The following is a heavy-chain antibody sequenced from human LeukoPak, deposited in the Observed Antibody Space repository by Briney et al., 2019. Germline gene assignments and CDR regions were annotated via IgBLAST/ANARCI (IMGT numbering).Heavy chain of an antibody. Sequence: PSETLSLTCTVSGGSTSSSSYYWGWIRQPPGKGLEWIGSIYYSGSTYYNPSLKSRVTISVDTSKNQFSLKLSSVTAADTAVYYCARGPSTSELGMVANWFDPWGQGTLVTVSS. V-gene: IGHV4-39*07. D-gene: IGHD3-10*01. CDR2: IYYSGST. CDR3: ARGPSTSELGMVANWFDP. J-gene: IGHJ5*02. CDR1: GGSTSSSSYY.